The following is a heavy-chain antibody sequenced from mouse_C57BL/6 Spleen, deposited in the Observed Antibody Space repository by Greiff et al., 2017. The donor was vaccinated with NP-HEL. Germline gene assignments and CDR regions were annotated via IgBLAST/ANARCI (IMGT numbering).Heavy chain of an antibody. CDR2: INPNNGGT. CDR3: ARGVAYYSNYYAMDY. Sequence: VQLQQSGPELVKPGASVKISCKASGYTFTDYYMNWVKQSHGKSLEWIGDINPNNGGTSYNQKFKGKATLTVDKSSSTAYMELRSLTSEDSAVYYCARGVAYYSNYYAMDYWGQVTSVTVSS. V-gene: IGHV1-26*01. J-gene: IGHJ4*01. CDR1: GYTFTDYY. D-gene: IGHD2-5*01.